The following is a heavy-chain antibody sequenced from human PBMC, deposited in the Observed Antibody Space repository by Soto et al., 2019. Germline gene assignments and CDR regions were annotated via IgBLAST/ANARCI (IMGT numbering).Heavy chain of an antibody. CDR3: ARDIVVVPAAIHWGDYYGMDV. CDR1: GGTFSSYA. D-gene: IGHD2-2*01. CDR2: IIPIFGTA. V-gene: IGHV1-69*01. J-gene: IGHJ6*02. Sequence: QVQLVQSGAEVKKPGSSVKVSCKASGGTFSSYAISWVRQAPGQGLEWMGGIIPIFGTANYAQKFQGRVTITADESTSTAYMELSSLRSEDTAVYYCARDIVVVPAAIHWGDYYGMDVWGQGTTVTVSS.